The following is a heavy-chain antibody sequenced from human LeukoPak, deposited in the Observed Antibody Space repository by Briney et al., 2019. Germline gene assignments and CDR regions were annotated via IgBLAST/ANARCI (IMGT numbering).Heavy chain of an antibody. CDR1: GFTFSSYW. Sequence: VGSLRLSCAASGFTFSSYWMSWVRQAPGKGLEWVANIKQDGSEKYYVDSVKGRSTISRDNAKNSLYLQMNSLRAEDTAVYYCARDGFVRKYNLFDYWGQGTLVTVSS. D-gene: IGHD2-8*01. J-gene: IGHJ4*02. CDR3: ARDGFVRKYNLFDY. V-gene: IGHV3-7*01. CDR2: IKQDGSEK.